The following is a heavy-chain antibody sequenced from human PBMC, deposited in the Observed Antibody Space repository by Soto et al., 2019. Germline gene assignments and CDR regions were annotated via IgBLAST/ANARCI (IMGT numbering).Heavy chain of an antibody. J-gene: IGHJ4*02. CDR2: IKAKSDGGTT. CDR3: TTPNISDYY. D-gene: IGHD3-22*01. Sequence: GGSMRLSCAASGFTFSKAWMSWDRQAPGKGLEWVGRIKAKSDGGTTDYAAPLKGRFTISRDDSKNTLYLQMSSLKIEDTAVYFCTTPNISDYYWGQGALVTVSS. V-gene: IGHV3-15*05. CDR1: GFTFSKAW.